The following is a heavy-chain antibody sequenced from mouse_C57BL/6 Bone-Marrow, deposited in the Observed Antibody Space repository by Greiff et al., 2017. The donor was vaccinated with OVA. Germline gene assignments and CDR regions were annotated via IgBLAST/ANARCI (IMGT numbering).Heavy chain of an antibody. D-gene: IGHD3-2*02. V-gene: IGHV1-50*01. J-gene: IGHJ3*01. Sequence: QVQLQQPGAELVKPGASVKLSCKASGYTFTSYWMQWVKQRPGQGLEWIGEIDPSDSYTNYNQKFKGKATLTVDTSSSTAYMQLSSLTSEDSAVYYCARVQLRLFWFAYWGQGTLVTVSA. CDR1: GYTFTSYW. CDR3: ARVQLRLFWFAY. CDR2: IDPSDSYT.